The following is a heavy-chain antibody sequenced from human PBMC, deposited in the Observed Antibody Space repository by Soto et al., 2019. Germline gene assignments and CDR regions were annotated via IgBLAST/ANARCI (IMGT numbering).Heavy chain of an antibody. CDR3: ARIPAADPIYYYGMDV. CDR1: GYTFTGYY. CDR2: INPNSGGT. D-gene: IGHD2-2*01. V-gene: IGHV1-2*02. Sequence: VASVKVSCKASGYTFTGYYMHRVRQAPGQGLEWMGWINPNSGGTNYAQKFQGRVTMTRDTSISTAYMELSRLRSDDTAVYYCARIPAADPIYYYGMDVVGQGTTVTVSS. J-gene: IGHJ6*02.